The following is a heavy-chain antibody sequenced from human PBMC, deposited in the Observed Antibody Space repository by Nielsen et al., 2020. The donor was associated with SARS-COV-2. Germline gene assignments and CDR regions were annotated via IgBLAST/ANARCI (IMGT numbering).Heavy chain of an antibody. CDR2: ISSSSSYT. Sequence: GGSLRLSCAASGFTFSSYSMNWVHQAPGKGLEWVSSISSSSSYTYYADSVKGRFTISRDNSKNTLYLQMNSLRAEDTAVYYCALLAVAGRVSYYGMDVWGQGTTVTVSS. CDR1: GFTFSSYS. J-gene: IGHJ6*02. CDR3: ALLAVAGRVSYYGMDV. D-gene: IGHD6-19*01. V-gene: IGHV3-21*04.